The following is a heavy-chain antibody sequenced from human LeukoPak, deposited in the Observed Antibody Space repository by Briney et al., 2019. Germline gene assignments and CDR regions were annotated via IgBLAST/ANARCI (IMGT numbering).Heavy chain of an antibody. CDR2: IIPILGIA. CDR3: ARASPSEGIVVVPAAISNWFDP. CDR1: GGTFSSYT. J-gene: IGHJ5*02. Sequence: SVKVSCKASGGTFSSYTISWVPQAPGQGLEWMGRIIPILGIANNAQKFQGRVTITADKSTSTTYMELSSLRSEDTAVYYCARASPSEGIVVVPAAISNWFDPWGQGTLVTVSS. D-gene: IGHD2-2*01. V-gene: IGHV1-69*02.